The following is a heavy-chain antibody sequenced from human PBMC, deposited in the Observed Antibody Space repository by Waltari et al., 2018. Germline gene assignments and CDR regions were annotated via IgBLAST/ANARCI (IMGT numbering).Heavy chain of an antibody. Sequence: EVQLVESGGGLIQPGGSLRLSCAASGFTVSNNYVSWVRQAPGKGREWVSTIYYNERTDYADSVKGRFTISRDTAKNTLFLQMNSLRAEDTAVYYCATRVVVPGVPGMADYWGQGTLVTVSS. CDR3: ATRVVVPGVPGMADY. J-gene: IGHJ4*02. CDR2: IYYNERT. V-gene: IGHV3-53*01. D-gene: IGHD2-2*01. CDR1: GFTVSNNY.